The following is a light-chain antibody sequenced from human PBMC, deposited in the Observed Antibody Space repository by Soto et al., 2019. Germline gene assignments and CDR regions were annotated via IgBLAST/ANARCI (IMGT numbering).Light chain of an antibody. V-gene: IGKV4-1*01. CDR1: QSVLYRSTNKHY. J-gene: IGKJ1*01. Sequence: DIVMTQSPDSLAVSLGERATINCKSSQSVLYRSTNKHYLAWYQQKPGQPPKLLIYWASTREFGVPDRFSGSGSGPDFTLTISSLQAEDVAVYYCQQYYSTPWTFGQGTKVEIK. CDR2: WAS. CDR3: QQYYSTPWT.